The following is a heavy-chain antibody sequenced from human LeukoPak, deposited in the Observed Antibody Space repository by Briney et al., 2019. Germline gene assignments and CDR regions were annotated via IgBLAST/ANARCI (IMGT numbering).Heavy chain of an antibody. CDR3: ARDGSGSYRPFDY. Sequence: ASVKVSCTASGGTFSSYAISWVRQAPGQGLEWMGGITPIFGTANYAQKFQGRVTITADESTSTAYMELSSLRSEDTAVYYCARDGSGSYRPFDYWGQGTLVTVSS. D-gene: IGHD3-10*01. CDR2: ITPIFGTA. CDR1: GGTFSSYA. V-gene: IGHV1-69*01. J-gene: IGHJ4*02.